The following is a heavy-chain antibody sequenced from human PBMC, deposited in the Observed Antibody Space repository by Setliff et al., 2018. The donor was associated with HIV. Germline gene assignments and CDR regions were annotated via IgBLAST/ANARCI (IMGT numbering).Heavy chain of an antibody. V-gene: IGHV1-69*13. CDR1: GGTFSSYS. J-gene: IGHJ4*02. CDR3: ARGRYAVVVTALEHDY. CDR2: IIPIFGTT. D-gene: IGHD2-21*02. Sequence: GASVKVSCKASGGTFSSYSITWVRQAPGQGLEWVGGIIPIFGTTNYAQNFQGRVTISADESTSTAYMELSSLRSEDTAVYYCARGRYAVVVTALEHDYWGQGTLVTVSS.